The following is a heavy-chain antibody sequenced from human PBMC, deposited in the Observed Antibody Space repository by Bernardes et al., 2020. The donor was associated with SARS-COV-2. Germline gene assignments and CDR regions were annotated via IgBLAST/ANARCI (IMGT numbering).Heavy chain of an antibody. CDR1: GGSFRGYF. CDR3: ARGARISMIVVVMPQAAFDI. CDR2: MNHSGSI. D-gene: IGHD3-22*01. Sequence: SETLSLTCAVYGGSFRGYFWSWIRQPPGKGLEWIGEMNHSGSISYNPSLKSRVTISADTSKNQFSLRLTSVTAADTAVYYCARGARISMIVVVMPQAAFDIWGQGTVVTVSS. V-gene: IGHV4-34*01. J-gene: IGHJ3*02.